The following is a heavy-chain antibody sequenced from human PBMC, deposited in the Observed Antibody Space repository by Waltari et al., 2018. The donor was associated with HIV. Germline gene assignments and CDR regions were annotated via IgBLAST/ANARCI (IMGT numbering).Heavy chain of an antibody. CDR3: AAGGKDSSGFYLGDYFDS. D-gene: IGHD3-22*01. CDR1: HGSMKTSY. J-gene: IGHJ4*02. Sequence: QVQLQESGPVLVKPSETLSLACSVSHGSMKTSYWSWIRQSAGKGLEWMGRIYGTGTTEYSPSLKSRVTMTLDSSNNQFSLKVRSVTAADTAVYFCAAGGKDSSGFYLGDYFDSWGQGILVTVSS. V-gene: IGHV4-4*07. CDR2: IYGTGTT.